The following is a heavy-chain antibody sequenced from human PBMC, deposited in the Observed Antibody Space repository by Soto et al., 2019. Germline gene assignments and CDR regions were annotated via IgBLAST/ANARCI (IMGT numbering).Heavy chain of an antibody. CDR1: GYTFTALY. Sequence: GASVKVSCKASGYTFTALYMNWVRQAPGQGLEWMGWVNPNTGLTKYAQKFQGRVIMTRDTSINTAYMELSDLTSDDTAVYYCTTLRLEPWGQGTLVTVS. J-gene: IGHJ5*02. CDR3: TTLRLEP. D-gene: IGHD3-9*01. CDR2: VNPNTGLT. V-gene: IGHV1-2*02.